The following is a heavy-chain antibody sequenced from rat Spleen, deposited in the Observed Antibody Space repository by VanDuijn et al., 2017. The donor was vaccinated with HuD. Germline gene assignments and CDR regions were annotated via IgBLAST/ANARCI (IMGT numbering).Heavy chain of an antibody. Sequence: EVQLVESDGGLVQPGRSLKLSCAASGFTFSDYYMAWVRQAPTKGLEWVATISSDGRRNYYRDSVKGRFTISRDNAKSSLYLQMDSLRSEDTATNACGRNGDNSYFVFWGQEAMFTVSS. CDR2: ISSDGRRN. CDR3: GRNGDNSYFVF. CDR1: GFTFSDYY. D-gene: IGHD1-1*01. V-gene: IGHV5-29*01. J-gene: IGHJ2*01.